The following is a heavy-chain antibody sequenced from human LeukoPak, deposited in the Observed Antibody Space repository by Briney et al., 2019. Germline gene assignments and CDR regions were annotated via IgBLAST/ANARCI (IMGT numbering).Heavy chain of an antibody. J-gene: IGHJ4*02. CDR3: ARHLNYYLDY. V-gene: IGHV3-21*01. D-gene: IGHD3-10*01. Sequence: PGGSLRLSCAASGFTFSSYSMNWVRQAPGKGLEWVSSISSSSSSIYYADSVKGRFTISRDNAKNSLYLQMNSLRAEDTAVYYCARHLNYYLDYWGQGTLVTVSS. CDR2: ISSSSSSI. CDR1: GFTFSSYS.